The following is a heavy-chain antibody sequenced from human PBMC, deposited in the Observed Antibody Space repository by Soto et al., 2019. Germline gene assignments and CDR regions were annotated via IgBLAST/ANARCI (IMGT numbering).Heavy chain of an antibody. D-gene: IGHD3-3*01. V-gene: IGHV1-69*02. CDR1: GGTFSSYT. J-gene: IGHJ4*02. CDR2: IIPILGIA. Sequence: AVKVSCKASGGTFSSYTISWVRQAPGQGLEWMGRIIPILGIANYAQKFQGRVTITADKSTSTAYMELSSLRSEDTAVYYCARSTVAPNYYDFWSGYENPFDYWGQGTLVTVAS. CDR3: ARSTVAPNYYDFWSGYENPFDY.